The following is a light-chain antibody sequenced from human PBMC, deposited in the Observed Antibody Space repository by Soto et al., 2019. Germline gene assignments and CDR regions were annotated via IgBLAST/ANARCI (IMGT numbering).Light chain of an antibody. CDR3: QQRSNWRGT. CDR1: PSVSIY. V-gene: IGKV3-11*01. CDR2: DAY. J-gene: IGKJ3*01. Sequence: EIVLTQSPATLSLSPGERATLSCRASPSVSIYLAWYQQKPGQAPRLLIYDAYNRATGIPARFSGSGSGTDFTLTISSLEPEDFAIYYCQQRSNWRGTFGPGTKVDIK.